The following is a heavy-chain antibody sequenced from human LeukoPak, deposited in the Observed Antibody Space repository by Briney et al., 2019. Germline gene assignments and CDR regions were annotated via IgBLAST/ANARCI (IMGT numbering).Heavy chain of an antibody. J-gene: IGHJ4*02. CDR1: GYTFTGYY. Sequence: GASVKVSCKASGYTFTGYYMHWVRQAPGQGLEWMGWINPNSGGTNYAQKFQGRVTMTRDTSISTAYMELSRLRSDDTAVYYCARDIKGYYDFWSGYTTEPYYFDYWGKGTLVTVSS. V-gene: IGHV1-2*02. CDR2: INPNSGGT. D-gene: IGHD3-3*01. CDR3: ARDIKGYYDFWSGYTTEPYYFDY.